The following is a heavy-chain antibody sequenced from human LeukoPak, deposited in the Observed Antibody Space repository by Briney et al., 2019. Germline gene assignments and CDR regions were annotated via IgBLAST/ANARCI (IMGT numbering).Heavy chain of an antibody. D-gene: IGHD6-19*01. CDR3: ARDPRLAYYFDY. J-gene: IGHJ4*02. V-gene: IGHV3-30-3*01. CDR2: ISYDGSNK. Sequence: PGGSLRLSCAASGFTFSSYAMHWVRQAPGKGLEWVAVISYDGSNKYYADSVKGRFTISGDNSKNTLYLQMNSLRAEDTAVYYCARDPRLAYYFDYWGQGTLVTVSS. CDR1: GFTFSSYA.